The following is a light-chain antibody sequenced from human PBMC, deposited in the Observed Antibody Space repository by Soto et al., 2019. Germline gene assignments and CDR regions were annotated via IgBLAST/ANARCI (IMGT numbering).Light chain of an antibody. CDR2: GAS. CDR3: QQYNNWPPGFT. V-gene: IGKV3-15*01. Sequence: EIVMTQSPATLSVSPGERVTLSCRASQSVNSYVAWYQQKPGQAPRLLIHGASTRATGIPARFSGSGSETEFTLTINSLQSEDFAVYYCQQYNNWPPGFTFGPGTKVDIK. J-gene: IGKJ3*01. CDR1: QSVNSY.